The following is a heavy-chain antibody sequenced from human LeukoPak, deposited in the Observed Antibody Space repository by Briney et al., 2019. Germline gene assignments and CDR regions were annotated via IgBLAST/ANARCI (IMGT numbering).Heavy chain of an antibody. CDR1: GYTFTGYY. J-gene: IGHJ4*02. V-gene: IGHV1-2*06. CDR2: INPNRGGT. Sequence: ASVKVSCKASGYTFTGYYMHWVRQAPGQGLEWMGRINPNRGGTNYAQKFQGRVTMTRDTSISTAYMELSRLRSDDTAVYHCARLTMVVSPVDYWGQGTLVTVSS. CDR3: ARLTMVVSPVDY. D-gene: IGHD4-23*01.